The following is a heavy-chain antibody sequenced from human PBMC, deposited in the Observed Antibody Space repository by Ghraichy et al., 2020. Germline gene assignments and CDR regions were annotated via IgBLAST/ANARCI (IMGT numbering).Heavy chain of an antibody. CDR3: AKESVAGVSDAGDACDG. V-gene: IGHV3-23*01. Sequence: GGSLRLSCVASSGFNFSIYAMSWVRQAPGKGLEWVSAIRGSGGRTYYADSVKGRFTISRDNSKNTLYVQKTSLRAEDTAVYYCAKESVAGVSDAGDACDGWGQGTLVTVSA. D-gene: IGHD6-19*01. CDR1: GFNFSIYA. CDR2: IRGSGGRT. J-gene: IGHJ3*01.